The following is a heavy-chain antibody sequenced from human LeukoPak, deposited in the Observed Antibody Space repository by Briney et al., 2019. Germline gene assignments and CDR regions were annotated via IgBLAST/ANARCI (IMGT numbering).Heavy chain of an antibody. Sequence: ASVRVSCKASGYIFTTYLIYWVRQAPGQGLEWMGWINPNNGDTKYAQNFQGRVTMTSDTSTSSVHLDFNRLRSDDTAVYFCARIAASIQYYNNFFYMDVWGEGTAVTVTS. V-gene: IGHV1-2*02. CDR1: GYIFTTYL. D-gene: IGHD2/OR15-2a*01. CDR2: INPNNGDT. CDR3: ARIAASIQYYNNFFYMDV. J-gene: IGHJ6*03.